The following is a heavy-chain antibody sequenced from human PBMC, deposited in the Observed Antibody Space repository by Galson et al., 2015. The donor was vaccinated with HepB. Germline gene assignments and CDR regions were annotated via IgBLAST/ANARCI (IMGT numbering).Heavy chain of an antibody. CDR3: ARDPDDSEGYYMTSEY. J-gene: IGHJ4*02. CDR1: GFKFSDFA. CDR2: ISHDGEHQ. Sequence: SLRLSCAVSGFKFSDFAMHWVRQAPGKGLEWVALISHDGEHQYYADSVRGRFTVSRDISKNTLFLHMNSLRPDDTATYYCARDPDDSEGYYMTSEYWGQGTLVTVSS. V-gene: IGHV3-30*04. D-gene: IGHD1-26*01.